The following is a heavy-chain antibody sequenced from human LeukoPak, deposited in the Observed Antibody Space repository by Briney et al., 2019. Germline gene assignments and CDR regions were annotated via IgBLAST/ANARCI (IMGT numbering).Heavy chain of an antibody. J-gene: IGHJ4*02. CDR2: MNPNSGNT. Sequence: ASVKVSCKASGYTFTGYYMHWVRQAPGQGLEWMGWMNPNSGNTGYAQKFQGRVTMARNTSISTAYMELSSLRSEDTAVYYCARGKHFDYWGQGTLVTVSS. V-gene: IGHV1-8*02. CDR1: GYTFTGYY. CDR3: ARGKHFDY.